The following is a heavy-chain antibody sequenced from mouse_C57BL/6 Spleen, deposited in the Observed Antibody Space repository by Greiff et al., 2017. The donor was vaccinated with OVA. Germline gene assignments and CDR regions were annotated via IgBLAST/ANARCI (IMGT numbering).Heavy chain of an antibody. CDR3: AGYGYDGFAY. CDR2: IYPGDGDT. J-gene: IGHJ3*01. Sequence: QVQLQQSGPELVKPGASVKISCKASGYAFSSSWMNWVKQRPGKGLEWIGRIYPGDGDTNYNGKFKGKATLTADKSSSTAYMQLSSLTSEDSAVYFCAGYGYDGFAYWGQGTLVTVSA. V-gene: IGHV1-82*01. D-gene: IGHD2-2*01. CDR1: GYAFSSSW.